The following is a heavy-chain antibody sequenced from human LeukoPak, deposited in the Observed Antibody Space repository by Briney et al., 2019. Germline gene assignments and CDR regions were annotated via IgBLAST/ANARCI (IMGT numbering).Heavy chain of an antibody. CDR1: GGSISSYY. CDR2: IYTSGST. V-gene: IGHV4-4*09. Sequence: SETLSLTCTVSGGSISSYYWSWIRQPPGKGLEWIGYIYTSGSTNYNPSLKSRVTISVDTSKNKFSLKLSSVTAADTAVYYCARHVHYYDFWSGYYNWFDPWGQGTLVTVSS. CDR3: ARHVHYYDFWSGYYNWFDP. D-gene: IGHD3-3*01. J-gene: IGHJ5*02.